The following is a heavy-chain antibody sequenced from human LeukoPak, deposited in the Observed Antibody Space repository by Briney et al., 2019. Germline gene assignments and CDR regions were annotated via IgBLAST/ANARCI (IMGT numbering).Heavy chain of an antibody. CDR1: GFTFSDYD. D-gene: IGHD2-15*01. Sequence: PGGSLRLSCAVSGFTFSDYDMSWLRQAPGKALEWVSYISSSGSTIYYADSVKGRFTISRDNAKNSLYLQMNSLIAEDTAVYYCARDGSPYCTANSCYSGYYYYGMDVWGQGTTVTVSS. CDR3: ARDGSPYCTANSCYSGYYYYGMDV. J-gene: IGHJ6*02. CDR2: ISSSGSTI. V-gene: IGHV3-11*01.